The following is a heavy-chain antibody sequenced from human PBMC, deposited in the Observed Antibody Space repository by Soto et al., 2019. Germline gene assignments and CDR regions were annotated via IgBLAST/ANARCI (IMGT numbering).Heavy chain of an antibody. J-gene: IGHJ5*02. CDR2: INPSGGST. V-gene: IGHV1-46*01. CDR1: GYTFTSYY. CDR3: ARGSTSIVVANWFDP. Sequence: AAVKVSCKASGYTFTSYYMHWVRQAPGQGLEWMGIINPSGGSTSYAQKFQGRVTMTRDTSTSTVYMELSSLRSEDTAVYYCARGSTSIVVANWFDPWGHGTLVTVSS. D-gene: IGHD2-21*01.